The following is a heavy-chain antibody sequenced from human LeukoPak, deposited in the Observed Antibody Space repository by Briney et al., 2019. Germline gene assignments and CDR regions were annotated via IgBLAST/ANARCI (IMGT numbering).Heavy chain of an antibody. CDR3: TTANSIVGATTLFGYDY. J-gene: IGHJ4*02. CDR1: GFTFSNAW. CDR2: IKSKTDGGTT. V-gene: IGHV3-15*07. Sequence: GGSLRLSCAASGFTFSNAWMNWVRQAPGKGLEWVGRIKSKTDGGTTDYAAPVKGRFTISRDDSKNTLYLQMNSLKTEDTAVYYCTTANSIVGATTLFGYDYWGQGTLVTVSS. D-gene: IGHD1-26*01.